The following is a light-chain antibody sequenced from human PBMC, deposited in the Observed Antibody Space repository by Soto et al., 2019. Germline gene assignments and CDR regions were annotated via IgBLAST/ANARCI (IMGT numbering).Light chain of an antibody. V-gene: IGKV1-39*01. Sequence: DIQMTQSPSSLSASVGDRVTITCRAGQSISTYLNWYQQKPGKAPKLLIYAASTLHSGVPSRFSGSGSGTDFTLTIGSLQSEDFATYYCQQSYSTPYTFGQGTKLEIK. CDR2: AAS. CDR1: QSISTY. J-gene: IGKJ2*01. CDR3: QQSYSTPYT.